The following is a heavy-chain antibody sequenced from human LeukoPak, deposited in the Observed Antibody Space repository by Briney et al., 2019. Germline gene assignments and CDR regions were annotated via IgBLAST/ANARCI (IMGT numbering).Heavy chain of an antibody. Sequence: ASVKVSCKASGYTFTNYYIHWVRQAPGQGLEWMGWINPNSGGTNYAQKFQGRVTMTRDTSISTAYMELSRLRSDDTAVYYCAVYSSGWYDAFDIWGQGTMVTVSS. CDR2: INPNSGGT. V-gene: IGHV1-2*02. CDR3: AVYSSGWYDAFDI. J-gene: IGHJ3*02. CDR1: GYTFTNYY. D-gene: IGHD6-19*01.